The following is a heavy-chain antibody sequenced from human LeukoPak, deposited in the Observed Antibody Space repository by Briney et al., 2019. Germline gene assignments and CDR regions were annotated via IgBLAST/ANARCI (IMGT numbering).Heavy chain of an antibody. V-gene: IGHV4-59*12. CDR2: IYYSGST. Sequence: SETLSLTCTVSGGSISSYYWSWIRQPPGKGLEWIGYIYYSGSTNCNPSLKSRVTISVDTSKNQFSLKLNSVTAADMAVYYCARAGSGNRGNMDVWGKGTTVTVS. J-gene: IGHJ6*03. D-gene: IGHD3-3*01. CDR3: ARAGSGNRGNMDV. CDR1: GGSISSYY.